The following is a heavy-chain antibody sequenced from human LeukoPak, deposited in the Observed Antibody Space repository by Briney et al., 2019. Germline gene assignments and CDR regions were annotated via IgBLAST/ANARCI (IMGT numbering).Heavy chain of an antibody. Sequence: GGSLGLSCAASGFTFSSYAMSWVRQAPGKGLEWVSAISGSGGSTYYADSVKGRFTISRDNSKNTLYLQMNSLRAEDTAVYYCAKDLDFWSTENYFDYWGQGTLVTVSS. V-gene: IGHV3-23*01. CDR2: ISGSGGST. J-gene: IGHJ4*02. CDR1: GFTFSSYA. D-gene: IGHD3-3*01. CDR3: AKDLDFWSTENYFDY.